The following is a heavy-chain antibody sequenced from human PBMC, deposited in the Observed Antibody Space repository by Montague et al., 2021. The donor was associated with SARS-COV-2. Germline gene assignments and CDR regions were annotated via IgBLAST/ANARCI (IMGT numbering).Heavy chain of an antibody. J-gene: IGHJ2*01. CDR1: GGSISSGGYY. V-gene: IGHV4-31*03. CDR3: ARVLGGYCSGGSCYRGWYFDL. D-gene: IGHD2-15*01. CDR2: IYYSGST. Sequence: LSLTCTVSGGSISSGGYYWSWIRQHPGKGLEWIGYIYYSGSTYYNPSLKSRVTISVDTSKNQFSLKLSSVTAADTAVYYCARVLGGYCSGGSCYRGWYFDLWGRGTLVTVSS.